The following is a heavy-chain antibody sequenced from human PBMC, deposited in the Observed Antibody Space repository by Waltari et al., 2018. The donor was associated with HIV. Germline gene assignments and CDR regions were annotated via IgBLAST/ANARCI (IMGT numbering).Heavy chain of an antibody. CDR3: ARRGVLTYFYTMDV. D-gene: IGHD3-10*01. V-gene: IGHV3-33*01. J-gene: IGHJ6*02. Sequence: QVQLVESGGGVVQPGRSLRLSCAASGFTFSSYGMHWVRQAPGKGVEGVAVIWYDGSNKYYADSVKGRFSISRDNSKNTLYLQMNSLRAEDTAVYFCARRGVLTYFYTMDVWGQGTTVTVSS. CDR2: IWYDGSNK. CDR1: GFTFSSYG.